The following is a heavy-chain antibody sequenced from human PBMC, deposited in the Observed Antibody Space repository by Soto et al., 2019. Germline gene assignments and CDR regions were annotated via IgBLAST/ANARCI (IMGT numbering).Heavy chain of an antibody. CDR3: ARSSGDDFFYYGMDV. CDR2: VYARGAT. D-gene: IGHD4-17*01. Sequence: QVELQESGPGLVKPSETLSLTCSVSGASITSHYWSWIRQSAGEGLPWIGRVYARGATNYNPSLKSRVTISGDTSKNQFSLKLTSVTAADTAVYYCARSSGDDFFYYGMDVWGHGTTVTVSS. V-gene: IGHV4-4*07. J-gene: IGHJ6*02. CDR1: GASITSHY.